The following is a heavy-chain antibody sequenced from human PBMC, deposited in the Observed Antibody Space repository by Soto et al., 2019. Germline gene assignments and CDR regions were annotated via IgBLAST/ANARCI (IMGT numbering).Heavy chain of an antibody. CDR3: ARGHSTDCSNGVCSFFYNHEMDV. V-gene: IGHV1-2*04. CDR2: INPKSGGT. D-gene: IGHD2-8*01. J-gene: IGHJ6*02. CDR1: GYSFTDYH. Sequence: ASVKVSCKASGYSFTDYHIHWVRQAPGQGLEWLGRINPKSGGTSTAQKFQGWVTMTRDRSISTVYMELTRLRSDDTAVYFCARGHSTDCSNGVCSFFYNHEMDVWGQGTTVTVAS.